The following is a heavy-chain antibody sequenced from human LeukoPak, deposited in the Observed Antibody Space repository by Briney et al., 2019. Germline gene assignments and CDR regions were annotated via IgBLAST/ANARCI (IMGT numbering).Heavy chain of an antibody. CDR1: GGSISSSSYY. V-gene: IGHV4-39*07. D-gene: IGHD5-18*01. CDR2: IYYSGST. J-gene: IGHJ4*02. CDR3: ARDVWVRGLNYFDY. Sequence: KPSETLSLTCTVSGGSISSSSYYWGWIRQPPGKGLEWIGSIYYSGSTYYNPSLKSRVTISVDTSKNQFSLKLSSVTAADTAVYYCARDVWVRGLNYFDYWGQGTLVTVSS.